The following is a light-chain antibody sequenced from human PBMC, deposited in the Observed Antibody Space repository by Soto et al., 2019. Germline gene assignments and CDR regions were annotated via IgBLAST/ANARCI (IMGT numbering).Light chain of an antibody. J-gene: IGKJ1*01. V-gene: IGKV3-20*01. CDR1: QTVNSNF. CDR3: QHYGRSRT. CDR2: GVS. Sequence: EVVLTQSPGTLSLSPGERATLYCRSSQTVNSNFLAWYQQKPGQAPRLLIYGVSNRATGIPDRFSGSGSGTVFTLTIGRLEPEDFAVYYCQHYGRSRTFGQGTKVDIK.